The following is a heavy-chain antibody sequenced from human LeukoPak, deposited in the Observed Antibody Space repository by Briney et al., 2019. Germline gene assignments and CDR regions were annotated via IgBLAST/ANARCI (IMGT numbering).Heavy chain of an antibody. Sequence: GGSLRLSCAASGFTFSSYSMSWVRQAPGKGLEWVSAISGSGGSTYYADSVKGRFTISRDNSKNTLYLQMNSLRAEDTAVYYCAKVTMVRGAFDYWGQGTLVTVSS. CDR2: ISGSGGST. J-gene: IGHJ4*02. CDR1: GFTFSSYS. D-gene: IGHD3-10*01. V-gene: IGHV3-23*01. CDR3: AKVTMVRGAFDY.